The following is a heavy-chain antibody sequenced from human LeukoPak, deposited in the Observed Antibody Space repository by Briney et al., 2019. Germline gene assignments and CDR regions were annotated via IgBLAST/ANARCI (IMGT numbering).Heavy chain of an antibody. D-gene: IGHD3-22*01. CDR3: GKDLGSNGNYLDRVDY. CDR2: IWYDGSDK. J-gene: IGHJ4*02. Sequence: GGTLRLSCTASGVTFSSYGTRWVRQAPGKGLEWLTIIWYDGSDKNYADSVKGRFTISRDNSKNTLYLQTNSLRAEDTAVYYCGKDLGSNGNYLDRVDYWGQGTLVTVSS. V-gene: IGHV3-33*06. CDR1: GVTFSSYG.